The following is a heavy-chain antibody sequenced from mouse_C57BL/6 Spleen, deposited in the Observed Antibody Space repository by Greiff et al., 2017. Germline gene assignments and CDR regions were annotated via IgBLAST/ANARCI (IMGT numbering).Heavy chain of an antibody. D-gene: IGHD4-1*01. Sequence: VQLQQSGAELVRPGASVKLSCPASGFNIKDDYMHWVKQRPEQGLEWIGWIDPENGDTEYASKFQGKATITADTSSNTAYLQLSSLTSEDTAVYYCSTGTNAYWGQGTLVTVSA. CDR1: GFNIKDDY. V-gene: IGHV14-4*01. J-gene: IGHJ3*01. CDR3: STGTNAY. CDR2: IDPENGDT.